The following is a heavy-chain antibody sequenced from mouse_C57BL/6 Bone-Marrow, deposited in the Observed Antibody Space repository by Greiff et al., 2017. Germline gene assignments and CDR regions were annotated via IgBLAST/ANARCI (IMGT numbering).Heavy chain of an antibody. Sequence: QVQLQQSGPGLVQPSQSLSITCTVSGFSLTSYGVHWVRQSPGKGLEWLGVIWSGGSTDYNAAFISRLSISKDYSKSQVFFKMNSLQADDTAIYYCARNGGSGRGFAYWGQGTLVTVSA. CDR2: IWSGGST. CDR3: ARNGGSGRGFAY. J-gene: IGHJ3*01. CDR1: GFSLTSYG. D-gene: IGHD4-1*01. V-gene: IGHV2-2*01.